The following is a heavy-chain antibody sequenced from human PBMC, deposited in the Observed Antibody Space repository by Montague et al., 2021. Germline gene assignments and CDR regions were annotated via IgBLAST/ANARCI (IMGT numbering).Heavy chain of an antibody. CDR1: GESVGCGIYH. Sequence: SETLSLTCSVSGESVGCGIYHWGWIRQSPGKGLEWIGYICDGGSATYKTSLGSRVTMSLDTSSNQFSLNLRSATAADTAVYYCAAYYYGGGGRGSWGQGTPVTVSS. J-gene: IGHJ5*02. D-gene: IGHD3-10*01. CDR2: ICDGGSA. V-gene: IGHV4-61*01. CDR3: AAYYYGGGGRGS.